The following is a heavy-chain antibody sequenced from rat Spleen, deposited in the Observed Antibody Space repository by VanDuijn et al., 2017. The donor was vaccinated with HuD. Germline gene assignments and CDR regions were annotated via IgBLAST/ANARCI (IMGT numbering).Heavy chain of an antibody. CDR2: ISYDGSST. D-gene: IGHD1-11*01. V-gene: IGHV5-29*01. J-gene: IGHJ2*01. CDR1: GFTFSDYA. Sequence: EVQLVESGGGLVQPGRSLKLSCVASGFTFSDYAMAWVRQAPTKGLEWVATISYDGSSTYYRDSVKGRFTISRDNAKSTLYLQMNSLRSEDTATYYCALNHGYTHWGQGVIVTVSS. CDR3: ALNHGYTH.